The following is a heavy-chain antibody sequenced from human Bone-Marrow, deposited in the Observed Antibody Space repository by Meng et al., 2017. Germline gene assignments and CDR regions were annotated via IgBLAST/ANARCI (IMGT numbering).Heavy chain of an antibody. Sequence: SETLSLTCVVSGGSFSDYYWSWIRQPPGKGLEWIGGINHSGSTNYNPSLKSRVTISVDTSKNQFSLKLSSVTAADTAVYYCASRRGREYCSGGSCYTIYYYYGMDVWGQGTTVTVSS. V-gene: IGHV4-34*01. D-gene: IGHD2-15*01. CDR2: INHSGST. CDR1: GGSFSDYY. CDR3: ASRRGREYCSGGSCYTIYYYYGMDV. J-gene: IGHJ6*02.